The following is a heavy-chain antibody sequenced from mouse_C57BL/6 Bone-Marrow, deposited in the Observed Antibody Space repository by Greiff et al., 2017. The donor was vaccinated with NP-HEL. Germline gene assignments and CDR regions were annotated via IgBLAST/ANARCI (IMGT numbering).Heavy chain of an antibody. CDR2: IYPRSGNT. D-gene: IGHD3-2*02. CDR3: ARGKNSSGYWFAY. CDR1: GYTFTSSG. V-gene: IGHV1-81*01. J-gene: IGHJ3*01. Sequence: VKLMESGAELARPGASVKLSCKASGYTFTSSGISWVKQRTGQGLEWIGEIYPRSGNTYYNEKFKGKATLTADKSSSTAYMELRSLTSEDSAVYFCARGKNSSGYWFAYWGQGTLVTVSA.